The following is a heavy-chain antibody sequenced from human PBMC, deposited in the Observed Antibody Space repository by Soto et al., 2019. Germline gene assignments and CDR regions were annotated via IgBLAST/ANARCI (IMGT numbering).Heavy chain of an antibody. CDR2: LSGSGNSP. Sequence: EVRLLESGGALVQPGGSLRLSCATSGFPFPTFGMTWVRQAPGKGLEWVSSLSGSGNSPFYAGSVKGRFTISRDNSENTLYLHMGSLTVEDTAIYYCATIKDFWSGRHLDSWGQGTLVTVST. J-gene: IGHJ4*02. CDR1: GFPFPTFG. D-gene: IGHD3-3*01. CDR3: ATIKDFWSGRHLDS. V-gene: IGHV3-23*01.